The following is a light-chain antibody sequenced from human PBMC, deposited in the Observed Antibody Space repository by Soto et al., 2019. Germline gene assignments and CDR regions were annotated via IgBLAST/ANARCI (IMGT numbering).Light chain of an antibody. CDR2: KAS. V-gene: IGKV1-5*03. J-gene: IGKJ1*01. Sequence: DIQMTQSPSTLSGSVGDRVTITCRASQTISSWLAWYQQKPGKAPKLLIYKASTLKSGVPSRFSVSGSGTEFTLTISSLQPDDFATYYCQHYNSYSVAFGQGTKVELK. CDR1: QTISSW. CDR3: QHYNSYSVA.